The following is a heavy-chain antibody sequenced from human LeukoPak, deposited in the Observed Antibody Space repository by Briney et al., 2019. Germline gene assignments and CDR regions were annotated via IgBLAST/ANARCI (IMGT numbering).Heavy chain of an antibody. V-gene: IGHV3-74*01. CDR1: GFNFNTYW. CDR3: AREFEATGFWALDY. J-gene: IGHJ4*02. Sequence: GGSLRLSCRVSGFNFNTYWMHWVRQAPGKGLVWVSRMNNDGRVISYADSVKGRFTISRDNAKNTLCLQMNSLRAEDTAVYYCAREFEATGFWALDYWGQGTLVTASS. D-gene: IGHD3-16*01. CDR2: MNNDGRVI.